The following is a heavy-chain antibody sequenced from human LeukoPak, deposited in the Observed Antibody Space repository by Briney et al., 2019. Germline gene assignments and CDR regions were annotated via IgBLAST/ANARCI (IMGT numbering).Heavy chain of an antibody. D-gene: IGHD2/OR15-2a*01. Sequence: SETLSLTCTVSGCSISNYYWSCIRQPPGQGLEWIGYISSSGSTNYNPSLKSRVTISVDTPKNQFSLKLSSVTAADTAVYYCARLSWPGRGSRFDPWGQGTLVTVSS. CDR1: GCSISNYY. V-gene: IGHV4-59*01. J-gene: IGHJ5*02. CDR2: ISSSGST. CDR3: ARLSWPGRGSRFDP.